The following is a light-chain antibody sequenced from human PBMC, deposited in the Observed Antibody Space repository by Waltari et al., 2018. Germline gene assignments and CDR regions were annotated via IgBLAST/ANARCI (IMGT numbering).Light chain of an antibody. V-gene: IGLV2-14*03. CDR3: TSYATGSSYI. CDR1: SNDVGGYNY. J-gene: IGLJ1*01. CDR2: DVS. Sequence: QSALTQPASVSGSPGQSITISCTGTSNDVGGYNYVSWYQQHPGKAPKLMIYDVSDRPEGVSNRFSGSKSGNTASLTISGLQAEDEAEYYCTSYATGSSYIFGGGTKVTVL.